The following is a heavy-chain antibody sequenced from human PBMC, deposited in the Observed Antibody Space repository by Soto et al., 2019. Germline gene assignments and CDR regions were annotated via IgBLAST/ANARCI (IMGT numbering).Heavy chain of an antibody. CDR1: GYSFTSYW. J-gene: IGHJ4*02. CDR2: IYPVDSDT. D-gene: IGHD6-6*01. V-gene: IGHV5-51*01. CDR3: ARRLNQIITDYSSSYYFDF. Sequence: GEALKISCKGSGYSFTSYWIGWGRQMPGKGLGGIGIIYPVDSDTRYSPSFQGQVTISADKTISTAYLQWSSLKASDTAMYYCARRLNQIITDYSSSYYFDFWGQGTLVTVSS.